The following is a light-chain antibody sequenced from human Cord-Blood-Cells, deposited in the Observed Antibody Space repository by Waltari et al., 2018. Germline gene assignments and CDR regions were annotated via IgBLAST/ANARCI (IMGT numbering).Light chain of an antibody. CDR2: WAS. CDR1: QSVLYSSNNKNY. V-gene: IGKV4-1*01. J-gene: IGKJ5*01. CDR3: QQYYSTPIT. Sequence: DIVMTQYPDSLAVYLGARATINCKSSQSVLYSSNNKNYLAWYQQKPGQPPKLLIYWASTRESGVPDRFSGSGSGTDFTLTISSLQAEDVAVYYCQQYYSTPITFGQGTRLEIK.